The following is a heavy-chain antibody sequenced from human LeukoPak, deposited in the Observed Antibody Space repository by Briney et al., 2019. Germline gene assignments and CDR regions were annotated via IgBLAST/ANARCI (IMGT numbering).Heavy chain of an antibody. V-gene: IGHV4-31*02. CDR3: AREGAGAHYFDY. J-gene: IGHJ4*02. CDR2: IYYSGST. D-gene: IGHD1-26*01. Sequence: SETLSLTCTVSGGSISSGGYYWRWLRQHPGKGLQWIGYIYYSGSTYYNPSLKSRLTISVDTSKNQFSLTLSSVTAADTAVYYCAREGAGAHYFDYWGQGTLVTVSS. CDR1: GGSISSGGYY.